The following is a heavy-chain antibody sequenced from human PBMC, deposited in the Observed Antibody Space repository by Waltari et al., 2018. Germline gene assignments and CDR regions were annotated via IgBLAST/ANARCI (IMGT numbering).Heavy chain of an antibody. CDR2: ISFGGKDK. CDR3: ARGFTSSSLFDQ. D-gene: IGHD6-6*01. CDR1: GFAFNTYA. J-gene: IGHJ4*02. Sequence: VESGGGMVQPGRSLRISCAASGFAFNTYAMYWMRQAPGEGLEWVASISFGGKDKYVADSFKGRFIISRDNSKNTVDLQMNNLIGGDTAMYYCARGFTSSSLFDQWGQGTLVTVSS. V-gene: IGHV3-30*04.